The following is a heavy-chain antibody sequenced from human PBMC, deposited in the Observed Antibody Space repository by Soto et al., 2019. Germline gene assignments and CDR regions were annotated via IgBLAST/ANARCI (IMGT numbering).Heavy chain of an antibody. Sequence: EVQLVESGGGLVQPGGSLRLSCAASGFTFSSYSMNWVRQAPGKGLEWVSHISSSSSTIYYAESVKGRFTISRDKAMNSLYLQMNSLRDEDTAVYYCARDRGAAGFYYYYSMDVWSQGTTVTVSS. V-gene: IGHV3-48*02. CDR2: ISSSSSTI. CDR3: ARDRGAAGFYYYYSMDV. J-gene: IGHJ6*02. CDR1: GFTFSSYS. D-gene: IGHD6-13*01.